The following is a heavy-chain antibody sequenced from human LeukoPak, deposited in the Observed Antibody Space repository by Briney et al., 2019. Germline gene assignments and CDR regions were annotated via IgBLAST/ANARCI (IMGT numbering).Heavy chain of an antibody. Sequence: GGSLRLSCAASGFTFSTYSMNWVRQAPGEGLEWVSYISSPSSTIYYADSVKGRFTISRDNAKNSLYLQMNSLRAEDTAVYYCAKERQGVLWFGEFPRGQGTLVTVSS. CDR2: ISSPSSTI. J-gene: IGHJ5*02. CDR3: AKERQGVLWFGEFP. CDR1: GFTFSTYS. V-gene: IGHV3-48*04. D-gene: IGHD3-10*01.